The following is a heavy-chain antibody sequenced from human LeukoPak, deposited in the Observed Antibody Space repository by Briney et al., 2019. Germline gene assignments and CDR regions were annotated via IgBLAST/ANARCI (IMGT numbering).Heavy chain of an antibody. Sequence: GSLRLSCAASGFTFSSYEMNWVRQAPGKGLEWIGYIDHTGSTNYNPSLNSRVTISRDTSKNDFSLKLSSVTATDTAVYFCARGRVSSSVYYSTYYYYFYMDVWGKGTTVTVSS. CDR2: IDHTGST. CDR3: ARGRVSSSVYYSTYYYYFYMDV. J-gene: IGHJ6*03. CDR1: GFTFSSYE. V-gene: IGHV4-59*01. D-gene: IGHD4-11*01.